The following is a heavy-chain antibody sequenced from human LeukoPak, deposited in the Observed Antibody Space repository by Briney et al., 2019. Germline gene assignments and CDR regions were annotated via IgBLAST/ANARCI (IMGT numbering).Heavy chain of an antibody. CDR2: MNPNSGNT. CDR3: ARDVKRNYDFWSGPKGNFDY. J-gene: IGHJ4*02. V-gene: IGHV1-8*01. CDR1: GYTFTSYD. D-gene: IGHD3-3*01. Sequence: ASVKVSCKASGYTFTSYDINWVRQATGQGLEWMGWMNPNSGNTGYAQKFQGRVTMTRDTSISTAYMELSRLRSDDTAVYYCARDVKRNYDFWSGPKGNFDYWGQGTLVTVSS.